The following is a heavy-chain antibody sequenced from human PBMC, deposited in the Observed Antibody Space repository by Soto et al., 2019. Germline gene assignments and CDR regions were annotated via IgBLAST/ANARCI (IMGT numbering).Heavy chain of an antibody. CDR1: GFNSSNYW. J-gene: IGHJ4*02. D-gene: IGHD2-15*01. Sequence: EVQLVESGGGTVQSGGSLRLSCVVSGFNSSNYWLSWVRQAPGKGLEWVANIKQDGSERSDVDSVKGRFTTSRDNAKNSEFLQTTSLSVEDTAVYYCARGRLEALLGLSAFDYWGPGNLVTVSS. CDR3: ARGRLEALLGLSAFDY. CDR2: IKQDGSER. V-gene: IGHV3-7*05.